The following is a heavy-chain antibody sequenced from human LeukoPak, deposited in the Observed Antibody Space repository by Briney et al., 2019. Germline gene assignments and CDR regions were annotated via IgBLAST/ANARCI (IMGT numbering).Heavy chain of an antibody. Sequence: SETLSLTCTVSGGSISSYYWNWIRQPAGKGLEWIGRIYSTGSTNYNPSLKSRVTMSVDTSKSQFSLRLRSVTAADTAVYYCARDAFEYSSSTACDYWGQGTLVTVSS. CDR1: GGSISSYY. J-gene: IGHJ4*02. CDR3: ARDAFEYSSSTACDY. D-gene: IGHD6-6*01. V-gene: IGHV4-4*07. CDR2: IYSTGST.